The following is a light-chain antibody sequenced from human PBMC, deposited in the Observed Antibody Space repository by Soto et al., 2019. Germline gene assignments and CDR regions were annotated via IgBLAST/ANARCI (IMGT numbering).Light chain of an antibody. CDR1: SSDIGGYNY. J-gene: IGLJ2*01. CDR2: DVS. Sequence: QSALTQPPSASGSPGQSVTISCTGTSSDIGGYNYVSWYQQHPGKAPQLMIYDVSDRPSGVSNRFSGSKSGNTASLTISGLQAEDEADYYCSSYSSSSPVVFGGGTKLTVL. V-gene: IGLV2-14*03. CDR3: SSYSSSSPVV.